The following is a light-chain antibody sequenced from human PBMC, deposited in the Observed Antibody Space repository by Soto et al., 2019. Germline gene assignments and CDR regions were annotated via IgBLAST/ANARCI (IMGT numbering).Light chain of an antibody. J-gene: IGKJ5*01. Sequence: THNLSPGERVTLSCRASQSVSSSYLAWYQQKPGHAPRLLIYGASSRAIGIPDRFSGSGSGTDFTLTISRLEPEDFAVYYCQQYGSSPPITFGQGTRLEIK. CDR3: QQYGSSPPIT. CDR1: QSVSSSY. CDR2: GAS. V-gene: IGKV3-20*01.